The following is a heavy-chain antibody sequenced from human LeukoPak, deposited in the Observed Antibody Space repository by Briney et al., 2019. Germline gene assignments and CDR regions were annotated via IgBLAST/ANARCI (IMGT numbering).Heavy chain of an antibody. D-gene: IGHD3-22*01. Sequence: GGSLRLSCAASGFTFDDYAMHWVRQAPGKGLEWVSGISWNSDNIAYAASVKGRFTISRDNAKNSLYLQMNSLRAEDTALYYCAKDMYAYYDSSGYHDYWGQGTLVTVSS. CDR2: ISWNSDNI. CDR1: GFTFDDYA. CDR3: AKDMYAYYDSSGYHDY. J-gene: IGHJ4*02. V-gene: IGHV3-9*01.